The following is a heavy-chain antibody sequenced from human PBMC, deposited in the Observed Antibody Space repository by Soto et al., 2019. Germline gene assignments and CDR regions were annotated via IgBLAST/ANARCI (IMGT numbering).Heavy chain of an antibody. CDR3: ARGGYRISTSCYGNWFDP. D-gene: IGHD2-2*01. V-gene: IGHV1-69*12. Sequence: QVQLVQSGAEVKKPGSSVKVSCKASGGTFSSYAISWVRQAPGQGLEWMGGIIPIFGTANYAQKFQGRVTITADESTSTXXMELSSLRAEDTAVYYCARGGYRISTSCYGNWFDPWGQGNLVTVSS. CDR2: IIPIFGTA. J-gene: IGHJ5*02. CDR1: GGTFSSYA.